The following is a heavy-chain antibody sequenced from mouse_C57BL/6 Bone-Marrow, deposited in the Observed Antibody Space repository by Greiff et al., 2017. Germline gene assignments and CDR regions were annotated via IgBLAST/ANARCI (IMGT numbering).Heavy chain of an antibody. CDR1: GFTFSSYG. V-gene: IGHV5-6*01. CDR3: TVVATNWDFDV. D-gene: IGHD1-1*01. J-gene: IGHJ1*03. Sequence: EVMLVESGGDLVKPGGSLKLSCAASGFTFSSYGMSWVRQTPDKRLEWVATISSGGSYTYYPDSVKGRFTISRDNAKNTLYLQMSSLKSEDTAMYYCTVVATNWDFDVWGTGTTVTVSS. CDR2: ISSGGSYT.